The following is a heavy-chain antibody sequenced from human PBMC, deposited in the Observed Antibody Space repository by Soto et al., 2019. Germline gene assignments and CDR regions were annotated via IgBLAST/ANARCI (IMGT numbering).Heavy chain of an antibody. V-gene: IGHV3-64*01. CDR1: GFTFSNYE. D-gene: IGHD6-13*01. CDR3: ARRGYGSRWPNVYMDV. J-gene: IGHJ6*03. Sequence: EAQLVESGGGLVQPGGSLRLSCAASGFTFSNYEMHWVRQAPGKGLAYVSGISNNGAHTDYAKSVKGRFTISRDNSENTLYLQMGSLRAEDMALYYCARRGYGSRWPNVYMDVWGQGTPVTVCS. CDR2: ISNNGAHT.